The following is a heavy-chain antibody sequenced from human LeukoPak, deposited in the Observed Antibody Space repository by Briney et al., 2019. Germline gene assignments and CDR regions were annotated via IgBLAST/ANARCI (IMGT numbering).Heavy chain of an antibody. Sequence: ASVKVSCKVSGYTLTELSMHWVRQAPGKGLEWMGGFGADDGETIYAQKFQGRVTMTEDTSTDTVYMELSSLRSEDTAVYYCATPGGGSSSDAFDIWGQGTMVTVSS. CDR3: ATPGGGSSSDAFDI. J-gene: IGHJ3*02. CDR2: FGADDGET. V-gene: IGHV1-24*01. CDR1: GYTLTELS. D-gene: IGHD2-15*01.